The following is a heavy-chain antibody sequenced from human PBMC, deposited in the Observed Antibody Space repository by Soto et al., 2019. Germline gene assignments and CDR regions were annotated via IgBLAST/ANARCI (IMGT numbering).Heavy chain of an antibody. J-gene: IGHJ5*02. CDR3: VRHKDRNCFDP. CDR1: GDSISSDSYY. CDR2: IYYSTRTYYNPFGST. Sequence: QLQLQESGPGLVKPSETLSLTCSVSGDSISSDSYYWGWIRQPPGKGLEWIGSIYYSTRTYYNPFGSTYYNPSLKSRVSISIDTSKNHFSLKLSSVTATDTAVYYCVRHKDRNCFDPWGQGALVTVSS. V-gene: IGHV4-39*01.